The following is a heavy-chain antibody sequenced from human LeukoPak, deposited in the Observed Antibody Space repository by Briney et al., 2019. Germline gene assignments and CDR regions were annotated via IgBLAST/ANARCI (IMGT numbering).Heavy chain of an antibody. CDR3: ARGNGDYFDY. CDR1: GGSISSYY. Sequence: SETLSLTCTVSGGSISSYYWSWIRQPPGKGLEWIGYIYYSGSTNYNPSFKSRVTISVDTSKNQFSLKLSSVTAADTAVYYCARGNGDYFDYWGQGTLVTVSS. D-gene: IGHD4-17*01. J-gene: IGHJ4*02. V-gene: IGHV4-59*01. CDR2: IYYSGST.